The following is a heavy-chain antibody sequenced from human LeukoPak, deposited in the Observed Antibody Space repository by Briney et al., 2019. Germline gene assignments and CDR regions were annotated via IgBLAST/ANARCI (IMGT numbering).Heavy chain of an antibody. D-gene: IGHD2-15*01. J-gene: IGHJ4*02. Sequence: SETLSLTCTVSGGSISSSSYYWGWIRQPPGKGLEWIGSIYYSGSTYYNPSLKSRVTISVDTSKNQFSLKLSPVTAADTAVYYCASHGGGLAGVLTNWGQGTLVTVSS. CDR2: IYYSGST. CDR1: GGSISSSSYY. V-gene: IGHV4-39*01. CDR3: ASHGGGLAGVLTN.